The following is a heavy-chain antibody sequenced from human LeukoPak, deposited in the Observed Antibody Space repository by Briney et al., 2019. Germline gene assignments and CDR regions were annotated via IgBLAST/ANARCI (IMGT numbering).Heavy chain of an antibody. V-gene: IGHV3-53*01. J-gene: IGHJ4*02. CDR2: IYSGGST. CDR1: GFTVSSNY. CDR3: ARGRDSSGYEIFDY. Sequence: PGGSLRLSCAASGFTVSSNYMSWVRQAPGKGLEWVSVIYSGGSTYYADSVKGRFTISRDNSKNTLYLQMNSLRAEDTAVYYCARGRDSSGYEIFDYWGQGTLVTVSS. D-gene: IGHD3-22*01.